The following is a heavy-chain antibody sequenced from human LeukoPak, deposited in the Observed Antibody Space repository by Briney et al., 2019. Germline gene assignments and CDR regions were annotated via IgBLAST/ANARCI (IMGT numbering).Heavy chain of an antibody. CDR1: GGSISSSPYD. J-gene: IGHJ6*04. Sequence: SETLSLTCTVSGGSISSSPYDWGWIRQPPGKGLEWIGTFYYSGNTYSNSSLKSLVTIAVDTSKNQFSLKLTSVTAADTAVYYCTRGSFWSGFCLDVWGKGTSVTVSS. V-gene: IGHV4-39*07. CDR2: FYYSGNT. CDR3: TRGSFWSGFCLDV. D-gene: IGHD3-3*01.